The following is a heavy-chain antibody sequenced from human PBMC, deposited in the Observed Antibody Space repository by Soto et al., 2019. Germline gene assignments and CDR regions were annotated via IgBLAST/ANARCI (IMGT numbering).Heavy chain of an antibody. D-gene: IGHD1-26*01. CDR1: GGSFSGYY. J-gene: IGHJ4*02. CDR3: ARGIVVATWYYFDY. V-gene: IGHV4-34*09. CDR2: IYYSGST. Sequence: SETLSLTCAVYGGSFSGYYWSWIRQPPGKGLEWIGYIYYSGSTYYNPSLKSRVTISVDTSKNQFSLKLSSVTAADTAVYYCARGIVVATWYYFDYWGQGTLVTAPQ.